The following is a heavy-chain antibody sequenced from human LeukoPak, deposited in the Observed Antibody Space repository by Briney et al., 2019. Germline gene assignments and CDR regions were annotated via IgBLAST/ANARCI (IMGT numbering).Heavy chain of an antibody. D-gene: IGHD3-22*01. V-gene: IGHV4-59*01. CDR3: AGTYYYDSSGSSALDY. CDR2: IYYSGST. Sequence: SETLSLTCTASGGSISSYYWSWIRQPPGKGLEWIGYIYYSGSTNYNPSLKSRVTISVDTSKNQFSLKLSSVTAADTAVYYCAGTYYYDSSGSSALDYWGQGTLVTVSS. J-gene: IGHJ4*02. CDR1: GGSISSYY.